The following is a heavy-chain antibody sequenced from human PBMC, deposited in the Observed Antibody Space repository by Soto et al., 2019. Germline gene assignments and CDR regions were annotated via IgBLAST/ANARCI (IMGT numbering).Heavy chain of an antibody. Sequence: QVQLVQSGAEVKKPGASVKVSCKASGNTFTGYYMHWVRQAPGQGLEWMGWINANSGGTNYAQKFQGRVTMTRDTSISTAYMELSRLRSDDTAVYYCARAIEVVVVTASTAFDIWGQGTMVTVSS. J-gene: IGHJ3*02. CDR3: ARAIEVVVVTASTAFDI. D-gene: IGHD2-21*02. V-gene: IGHV1-2*02. CDR1: GNTFTGYY. CDR2: INANSGGT.